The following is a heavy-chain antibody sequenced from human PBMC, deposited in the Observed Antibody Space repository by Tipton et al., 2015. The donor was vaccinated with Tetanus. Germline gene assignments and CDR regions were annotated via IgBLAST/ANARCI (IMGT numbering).Heavy chain of an antibody. CDR1: AGSMDSYF. CDR3: ARAGLFGSGTLGYFDL. Sequence: GLVKPSETLSLTCTVSAGSMDSYFWSWLRQPPGGALEWIGYIYFNGRTDYNPSLKSRVTISVDTSDKHFSLKLSSVTAADTAVYFCARAGLFGSGTLGYFDLWGRGTLVTVSS. J-gene: IGHJ2*01. V-gene: IGHV4-59*01. D-gene: IGHD3-10*01. CDR2: IYFNGRT.